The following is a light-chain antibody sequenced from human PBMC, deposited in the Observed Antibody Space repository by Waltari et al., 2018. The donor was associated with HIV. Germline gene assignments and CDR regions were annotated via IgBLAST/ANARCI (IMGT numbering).Light chain of an antibody. J-gene: IGLJ3*02. CDR2: DDS. Sequence: SYVLTQPPSVSVAPGKTARITCGGNNIGSKSVHWYQQKPGQAPLLVIYDDSDRPSGIAKRSACSNAGNTATLTISRVEDGDEDDYYCQVWDSSSDPWVFGGGTKLTVL. CDR1: NIGSKS. V-gene: IGLV3-21*04. CDR3: QVWDSSSDPWV.